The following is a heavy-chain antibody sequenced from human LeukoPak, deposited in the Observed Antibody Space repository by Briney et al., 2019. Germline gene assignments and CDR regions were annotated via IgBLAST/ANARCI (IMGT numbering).Heavy chain of an antibody. J-gene: IGHJ4*02. CDR1: GFTFSSYA. V-gene: IGHV3-30*04. D-gene: IGHD3-22*01. Sequence: PGGSLRLSCAASGFTFSSYAMHWVRQAPGKGLEWVAVISYDGSNKYYADSVKGRFTISRDNSKNTLYLQMNSLTAEDTAVYYCAKDHYYDSSFDYWGQGTLVTVSS. CDR2: ISYDGSNK. CDR3: AKDHYYDSSFDY.